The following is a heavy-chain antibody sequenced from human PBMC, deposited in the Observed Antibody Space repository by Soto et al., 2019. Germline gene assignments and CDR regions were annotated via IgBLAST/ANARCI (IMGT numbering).Heavy chain of an antibody. Sequence: QVQLQESGPGLVKPSQTLSLTCTVSGGSISSGGYYWSWIRQHPGKGLEWIGYIYYSGSTYYNPSLKSRVTISVDTSKSQFSLKLTSVTAADTAVYYCAREGRSGGRGRKFDYWGQGPLVTVSS. J-gene: IGHJ4*02. CDR1: GGSISSGGYY. CDR3: AREGRSGGRGRKFDY. CDR2: IYYSGST. D-gene: IGHD2-15*01. V-gene: IGHV4-31*03.